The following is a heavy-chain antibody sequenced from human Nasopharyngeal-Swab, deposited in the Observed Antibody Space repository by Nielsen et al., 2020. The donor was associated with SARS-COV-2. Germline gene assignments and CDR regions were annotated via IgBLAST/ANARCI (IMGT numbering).Heavy chain of an antibody. CDR2: ISAYNGNT. CDR3: AREGNYYGSGSPLDY. J-gene: IGHJ4*02. CDR1: GYTFTSYG. V-gene: IGHV1-18*01. D-gene: IGHD3-10*01. Sequence: ASVKVSCKASGYTFTSYGISWVRQAPGQGLEWMGWISAYNGNTNYAQKLQGRVTMTTDTSTSTAYMELRSLRSEDTAVYYCAREGNYYGSGSPLDYWGQGTLVTVSS.